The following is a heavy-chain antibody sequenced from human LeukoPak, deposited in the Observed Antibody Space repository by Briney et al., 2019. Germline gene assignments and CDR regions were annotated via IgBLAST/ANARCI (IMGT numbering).Heavy chain of an antibody. V-gene: IGHV4-59*07. CDR3: ARMVDTGLSYWFDP. Sequence: SDTLSLTCTVSGGSISSYYWSWIRQPPGKGLEGSGYIYYSGSTNYNPSLKSRVTISVDTSKNQFSLKLSSVTAADTAVYYCARMVDTGLSYWFDPWGQGTLVTVSS. CDR2: IYYSGST. J-gene: IGHJ5*02. D-gene: IGHD5-18*01. CDR1: GGSISSYY.